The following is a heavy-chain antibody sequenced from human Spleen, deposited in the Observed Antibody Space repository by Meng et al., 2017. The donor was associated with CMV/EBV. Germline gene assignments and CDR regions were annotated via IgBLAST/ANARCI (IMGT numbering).Heavy chain of an antibody. CDR3: ARGRRRYFYHSSGYPSIFYYFDY. V-gene: IGHV4-34*01. Sequence: GSLRLSCAVYGVSLSDYHWSWIRQSPGKGLEWIGEISHSGSTNYNSSLKSRITISVDTSKNQFSLRLTSVTAADTAVYYCARGRRRYFYHSSGYPSIFYYFDYWGQGTLVTVSS. J-gene: IGHJ4*02. D-gene: IGHD3-22*01. CDR2: ISHSGST. CDR1: GVSLSDYH.